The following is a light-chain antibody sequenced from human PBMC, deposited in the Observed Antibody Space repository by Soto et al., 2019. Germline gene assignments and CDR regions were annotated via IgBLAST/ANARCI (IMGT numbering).Light chain of an antibody. Sequence: EIVMTQSPATLSVSPGERAALSCRASQSVGSYLAWYQQKPGQAPRLLIYGASSRATGIPDRFTGSGSGTDITLTIRRLEPEDFAVFYCHQYGSSPQTFGQGTKVDIK. V-gene: IGKV3-20*01. J-gene: IGKJ1*01. CDR2: GAS. CDR1: QSVGSY. CDR3: HQYGSSPQT.